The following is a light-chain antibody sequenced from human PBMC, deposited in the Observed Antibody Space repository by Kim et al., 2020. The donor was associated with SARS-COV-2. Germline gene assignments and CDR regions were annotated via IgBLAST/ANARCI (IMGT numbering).Light chain of an antibody. CDR3: QQYQSYPWT. CDR2: EAS. V-gene: IGKV1-5*03. J-gene: IGKJ2*01. Sequence: DIQMTQSPSTLSASVGDRVTIACRASESISSYLDWYSQKPGKAPKLLMYEASSLESGVPSRFSGSGSGTEFTLTISSLQPDDFATYYCQQYQSYPWTFGQGTKLEI. CDR1: ESISSY.